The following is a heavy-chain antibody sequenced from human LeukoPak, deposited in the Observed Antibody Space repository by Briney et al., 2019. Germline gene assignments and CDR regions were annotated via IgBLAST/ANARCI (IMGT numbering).Heavy chain of an antibody. CDR2: IYSGGST. V-gene: IGHV3-66*01. CDR1: GFTVSSNY. D-gene: IGHD6-13*01. CDR3: VAATPHLDY. Sequence: GRSPRLSCAASGFTVSSNYMSWVRQAPGKGLEWVSVIYSGGSTYYADSVKGRFTISRDNSKNTLYLQMNSLRAEDTAVYYCVAATPHLDYWGQGTLVTVSS. J-gene: IGHJ4*02.